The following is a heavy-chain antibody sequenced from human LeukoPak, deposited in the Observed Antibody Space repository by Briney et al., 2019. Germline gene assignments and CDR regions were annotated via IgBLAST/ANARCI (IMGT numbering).Heavy chain of an antibody. Sequence: PGRSLRLSCAASGFIFTNYGMHWVRQAPGKGLEWVAVIWYGGSNKYYADSVKGRFTISRDNSKNTLYLQMNSLRAEDTAVYYCAKDRYSSSWLDYWGQGTLVTVSS. V-gene: IGHV3-30*18. CDR2: IWYGGSNK. D-gene: IGHD6-13*01. CDR3: AKDRYSSSWLDY. CDR1: GFIFTNYG. J-gene: IGHJ4*02.